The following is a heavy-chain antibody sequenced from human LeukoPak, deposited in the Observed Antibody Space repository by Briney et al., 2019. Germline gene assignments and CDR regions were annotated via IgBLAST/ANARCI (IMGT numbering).Heavy chain of an antibody. CDR1: GFTFSSYW. CDR2: INSDGSST. Sequence: PGGSLRLSCVASGFTFSSYWMHWVRQAPGKGLVWVSRINSDGSSTKCADSVKGRFTISRDNAKNTLYLQMNSLRDEDTAVYYCAALDHGHDYWGQGTLVTVSS. V-gene: IGHV3-74*03. CDR3: AALDHGHDY. J-gene: IGHJ4*02.